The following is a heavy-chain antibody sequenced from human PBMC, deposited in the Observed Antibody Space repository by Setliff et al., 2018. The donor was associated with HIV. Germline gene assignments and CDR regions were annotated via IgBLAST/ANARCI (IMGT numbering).Heavy chain of an antibody. CDR2: IYRYGSP. D-gene: IGHD2-15*01. J-gene: IGHJ4*02. CDR3: ARGGRSDGYHIAS. Sequence: SETLSLTCTVSGGSISSYFWTWIRQSPEKGLEWIGYIYRYGSPKYNPSIQSRVTLSVDTSKNQFSLTLTSVTAADTAVYYCARGGRSDGYHIASWGQGILVTVSS. CDR1: GGSISSYF. V-gene: IGHV4-59*01.